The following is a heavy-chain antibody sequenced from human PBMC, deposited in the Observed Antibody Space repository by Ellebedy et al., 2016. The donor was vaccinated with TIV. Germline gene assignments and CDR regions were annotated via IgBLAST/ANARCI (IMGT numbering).Heavy chain of an antibody. D-gene: IGHD3-9*01. Sequence: GESLKISCKVSGLAFGHFWMSWVRQAPGGRLEWVANIKQDGSDQYYVDSVKGRFVVSRDNTENSLYLQMNNLRAEDTAVYYCARALWGPQYFDYSGFLDYWGQGVLVTVSS. V-gene: IGHV3-7*01. J-gene: IGHJ4*02. CDR2: IKQDGSDQ. CDR3: ARALWGPQYFDYSGFLDY. CDR1: GLAFGHFW.